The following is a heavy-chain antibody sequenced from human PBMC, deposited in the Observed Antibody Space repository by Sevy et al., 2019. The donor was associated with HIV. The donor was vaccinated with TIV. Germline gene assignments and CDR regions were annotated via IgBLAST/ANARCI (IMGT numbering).Heavy chain of an antibody. CDR2: ITWNSGSI. CDR3: AKRATDYGSGTYYGVSLDY. Sequence: GGSLRLSCAASGFTFDDYAMHWVRQAPGKGLEWVSGITWNSGSIDYADSVRGRFTISRDNAKNSLYLQMNCLRAEDTALYYCAKRATDYGSGTYYGVSLDYWGQGALVTVSS. CDR1: GFTFDDYA. D-gene: IGHD3-10*01. V-gene: IGHV3-9*01. J-gene: IGHJ4*02.